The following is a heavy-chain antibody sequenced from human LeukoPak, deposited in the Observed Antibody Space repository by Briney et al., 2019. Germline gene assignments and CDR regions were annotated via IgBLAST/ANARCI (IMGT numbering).Heavy chain of an antibody. D-gene: IGHD6-13*01. CDR3: ARHRRDQQLELFDY. J-gene: IGHJ4*02. V-gene: IGHV4-39*01. Sequence: WVRQAPGKGLEWIGSKYYSGSTYYNPSLKSRVTISVDTSKNQFSLNLSSVTAADTAVYYCARHRRDQQLELFDYWGQGTLVTVSS. CDR2: KYYSGST.